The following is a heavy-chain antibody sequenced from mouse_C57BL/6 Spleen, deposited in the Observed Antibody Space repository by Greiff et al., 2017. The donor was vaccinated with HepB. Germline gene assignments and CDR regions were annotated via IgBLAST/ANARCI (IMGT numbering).Heavy chain of an antibody. D-gene: IGHD1-1*01. Sequence: QVHVKQSGAELARPGASVKLSCKASGYTFTSYGISWVKQRTGQGLEWIGEIYPRSGNTYYNEKFKGKATLTADKSSSTAYMELRSLTSEDSAVYFCARGGYYGSSLDYWGQGTTLTVSS. CDR3: ARGGYYGSSLDY. J-gene: IGHJ2*01. V-gene: IGHV1-81*01. CDR1: GYTFTSYG. CDR2: IYPRSGNT.